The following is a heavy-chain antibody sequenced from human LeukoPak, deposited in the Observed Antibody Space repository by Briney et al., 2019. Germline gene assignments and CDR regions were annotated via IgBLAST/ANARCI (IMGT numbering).Heavy chain of an antibody. V-gene: IGHV1-8*01. CDR1: GYTFTSYD. Sequence: GASVKVSCKASGYTFTSYDINWVRQATGRGLEWMGWMNPNSGNTGYAQKFQGRVTMTRNTSISTAYMELSSLRSEDTAVYYCASAMVRGVSYFDYWGQGTLVTVSS. CDR2: MNPNSGNT. CDR3: ASAMVRGVSYFDY. J-gene: IGHJ4*02. D-gene: IGHD3-10*01.